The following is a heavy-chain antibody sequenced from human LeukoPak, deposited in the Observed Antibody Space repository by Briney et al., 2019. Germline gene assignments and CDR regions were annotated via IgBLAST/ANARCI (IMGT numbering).Heavy chain of an antibody. J-gene: IGHJ3*02. CDR1: GYTFTGYG. CDR3: ARAGIVVVVAAQGDAFDI. V-gene: IGHV1-18*01. CDR2: ISAYNGNT. D-gene: IGHD2-15*01. Sequence: ASVKVSCKASGYTFTGYGISWVRQAPGQGLEWMGWISAYNGNTNYAQKLQGRVIMTTDTSTSTAYMELRSLRSDDTAVYYCARAGIVVVVAAQGDAFDIWGQGTMVTVSS.